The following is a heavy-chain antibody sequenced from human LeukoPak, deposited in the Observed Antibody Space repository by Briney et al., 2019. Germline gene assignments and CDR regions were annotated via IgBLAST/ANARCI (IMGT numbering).Heavy chain of an antibody. V-gene: IGHV4-4*07. D-gene: IGHD6-13*01. CDR3: ARHEGYSSSWFEI. CDR1: GGSTTFYY. Sequence: PSETLSLTCTVSGGSTTFYYWNWIRQPAGRGLEWIGRIYTSGSTNYNPSLKSRVTISVDTSKNQFSLKLSSVTAADTAVYYCARHEGYSSSWFEIWGQGTMVTVSS. CDR2: IYTSGST. J-gene: IGHJ3*02.